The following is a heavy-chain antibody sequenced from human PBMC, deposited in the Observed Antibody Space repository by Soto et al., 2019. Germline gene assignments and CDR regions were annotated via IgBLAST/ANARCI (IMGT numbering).Heavy chain of an antibody. CDR1: GGSISSYY. CDR2: IYYSGST. J-gene: IGHJ5*02. V-gene: IGHV4-59*08. Sequence: SETLSLTCTVSGGSISSYYWSWIRQPPGKGLEWIGYIYYSGSTNYNPSLKSRVTISVDTSKNQFSLKLSSVTAADTAVYYCARRTPIYCSSTSCPTAWFDPWGQGTLVTVS. D-gene: IGHD2-2*01. CDR3: ARRTPIYCSSTSCPTAWFDP.